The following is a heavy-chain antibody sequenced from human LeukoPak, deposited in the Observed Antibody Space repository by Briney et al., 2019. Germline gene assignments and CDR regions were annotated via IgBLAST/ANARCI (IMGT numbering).Heavy chain of an antibody. CDR1: GFTFSSYE. CDR3: AKEGGASRFDY. J-gene: IGHJ4*02. CDR2: ISSNGGTI. V-gene: IGHV3-48*03. Sequence: GGSLRLSCAASGFTFSSYEMNWVRQAPGKGLEWLSYISSNGGTIHYADSVKGRFTISRDNAKDSLYLQMNSLRAEDTAVYYCAKEGGASRFDYWGQGTLVTVSS. D-gene: IGHD5-12*01.